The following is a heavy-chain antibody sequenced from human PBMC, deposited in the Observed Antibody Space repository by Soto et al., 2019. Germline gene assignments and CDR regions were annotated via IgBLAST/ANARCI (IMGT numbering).Heavy chain of an antibody. CDR1: GYSFTSYW. D-gene: IGHD2-15*01. J-gene: IGHJ4*02. CDR2: IYPGDSDT. Sequence: GESLKISCKGSGYSFTSYWIGWVRQMPGKGLEWMGIIYPGDSDTRYSPSFQGQVTISADKSISTAYLQWSSLKASDTAMYYCARPYCSGGSCYVFFYWGQGTLVTVSS. CDR3: ARPYCSGGSCYVFFY. V-gene: IGHV5-51*01.